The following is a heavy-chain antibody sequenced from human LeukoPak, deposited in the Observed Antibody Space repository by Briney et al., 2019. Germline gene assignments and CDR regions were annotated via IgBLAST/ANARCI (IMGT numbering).Heavy chain of an antibody. CDR3: AKDRRGYSYGYSFFDY. Sequence: SAGSLTLSCAASGFTFSSYGMHWVRQAPGKGLEWVAFIRYDGSNKYYADSVKGRFTISRDNSKNTLYLQMNSLRAEDTAVYYCAKDRRGYSYGYSFFDYWGQGTLVTVSS. CDR2: IRYDGSNK. CDR1: GFTFSSYG. V-gene: IGHV3-30*02. D-gene: IGHD5-18*01. J-gene: IGHJ4*02.